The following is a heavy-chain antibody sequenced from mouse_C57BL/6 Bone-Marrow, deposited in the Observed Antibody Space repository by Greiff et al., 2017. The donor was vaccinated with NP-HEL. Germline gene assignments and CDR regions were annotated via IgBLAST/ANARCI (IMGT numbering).Heavy chain of an antibody. Sequence: QVQLQQSGPELVKPGASVKISCKASGYAFSSSWMNWVKQRPGKGLEWIGRIYPGDGDTNYNGKFKGKATLTADKSSSTAYMQLSSLTSEDSAVYFCARGASYGIAMDYWGQGTSVTVSS. CDR1: GYAFSSSW. J-gene: IGHJ4*01. CDR2: IYPGDGDT. CDR3: ARGASYGIAMDY. V-gene: IGHV1-82*01. D-gene: IGHD1-1*01.